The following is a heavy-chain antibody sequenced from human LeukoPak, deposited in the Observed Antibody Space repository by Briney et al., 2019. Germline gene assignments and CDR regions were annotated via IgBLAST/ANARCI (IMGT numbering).Heavy chain of an antibody. CDR1: GGSIRSSSYY. J-gene: IGHJ4*02. V-gene: IGHV4-39*01. CDR2: IYYSGST. D-gene: IGHD3-3*01. Sequence: SETLSLTCTVSGGSIRSSSYYWGWIRQPPGKGLEWIGSIYYSGSTYYNPSLKSRVTISVDTSKNQFSLKLSSVTAADTAVYYCARTFPYYDFWSGYLAFDYWGQGTLVTVSS. CDR3: ARTFPYYDFWSGYLAFDY.